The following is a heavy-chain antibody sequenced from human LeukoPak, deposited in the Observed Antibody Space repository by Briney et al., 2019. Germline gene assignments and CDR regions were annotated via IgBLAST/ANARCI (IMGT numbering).Heavy chain of an antibody. CDR1: GGTFSSYA. CDR3: AGPGDSSSWYVWWFDP. J-gene: IGHJ5*02. D-gene: IGHD6-13*01. V-gene: IGHV1-69*04. Sequence: GASVKVSCKASGGTFSSYAISWVRQAPGQGLEWMGRIIPILDIANYAQKFQGRVTITADKSTSTAYMELSSLRSEDTAVYYCAGPGDSSSWYVWWFDPWGQGTLVTVSS. CDR2: IIPILDIA.